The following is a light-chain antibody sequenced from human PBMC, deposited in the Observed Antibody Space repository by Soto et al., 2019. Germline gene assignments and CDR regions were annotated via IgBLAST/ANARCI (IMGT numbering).Light chain of an antibody. Sequence: QSALTQPPSVSAAPGQKVTISCSGSGSNVGSNYVSWYQQLPGTAPKLLIYDNGKRSSGTPDRFSGSQSGTSATLGITGLQTGDEADYYCGTWDNSLSAVFGGGTKLTVL. V-gene: IGLV1-51*01. CDR2: DNG. CDR3: GTWDNSLSAV. CDR1: GSNVGSNY. J-gene: IGLJ2*01.